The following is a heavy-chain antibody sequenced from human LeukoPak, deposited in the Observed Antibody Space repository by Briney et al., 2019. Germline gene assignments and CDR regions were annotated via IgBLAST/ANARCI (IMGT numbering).Heavy chain of an antibody. CDR3: ATLTSFWSGYSPFDY. Sequence: PSETLSLTCTVSGGSISSSSYYWGWIRQPPGKGLEWIGSIYYSGSTYYNPSLKSRVNISVDTSKNQFSLKLSSVTAADTAVYYCATLTSFWSGYSPFDYWGQGTLVTVSS. CDR2: IYYSGST. J-gene: IGHJ4*02. CDR1: GGSISSSSYY. D-gene: IGHD3-3*01. V-gene: IGHV4-39*01.